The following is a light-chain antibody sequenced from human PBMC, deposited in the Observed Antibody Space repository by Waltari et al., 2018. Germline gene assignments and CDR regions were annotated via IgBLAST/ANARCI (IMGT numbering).Light chain of an antibody. Sequence: QSVLTQPPSASGTPGQKVTISCSGGRSNIGSIYVNWYQHFPGSAPKLLFYRDNQRHSGVPARFSVSKSGTSASLAITDLRPEDEADYYCASWDFSLTVWVFGGGSRLTVL. J-gene: IGLJ3*02. V-gene: IGLV1-47*01. CDR3: ASWDFSLTVWV. CDR1: RSNIGSIY. CDR2: RDN.